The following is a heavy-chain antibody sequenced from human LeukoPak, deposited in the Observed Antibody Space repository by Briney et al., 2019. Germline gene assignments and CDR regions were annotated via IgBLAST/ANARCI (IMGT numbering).Heavy chain of an antibody. V-gene: IGHV1-18*01. J-gene: IGHJ4*02. Sequence: ASVKVSCKASGYTLSNYGISWVRQAPGQGLEWMGWISVNNGNTNYAQKLQGRVTMTTDTSTSTAYMELRSLRSDDTAVYYCARMSGGTYYDFWSGYPRHNFDYWGQGTLVTVSS. D-gene: IGHD3-3*01. CDR2: ISVNNGNT. CDR1: GYTLSNYG. CDR3: ARMSGGTYYDFWSGYPRHNFDY.